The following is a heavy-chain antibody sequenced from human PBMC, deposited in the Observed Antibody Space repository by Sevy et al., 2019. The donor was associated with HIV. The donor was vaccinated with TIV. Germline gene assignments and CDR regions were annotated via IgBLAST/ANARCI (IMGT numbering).Heavy chain of an antibody. CDR3: ARCIAARPDYNWFAP. V-gene: IGHV1-69*13. J-gene: IGHJ5*02. D-gene: IGHD6-6*01. CDR1: GGTFSSYA. CDR2: IIPIFGTA. Sequence: ASVKVSCKASGGTFSSYAISWVRQAPGQGLEWMGGIIPIFGTANYAQKFQGRVTITADESTSKAYMELSSLRSDDTAVYYCARCIAARPDYNWFAPWGQGTLVTVSS.